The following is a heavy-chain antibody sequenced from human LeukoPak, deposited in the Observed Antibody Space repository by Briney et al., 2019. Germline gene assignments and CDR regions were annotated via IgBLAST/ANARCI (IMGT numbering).Heavy chain of an antibody. CDR2: FHNSGTS. Sequence: SETLSLTCTVSDDSISDYYRGWIRQPPGKGLEWIGYFHNSGTSTYNPSLKSRVTISVDTSKNQFSLKLSSVTAADTAEYYCARGYEWLAIPAYDYWGQGTLVTVSS. CDR3: ARGYEWLAIPAYDY. J-gene: IGHJ4*02. CDR1: DDSISDYY. V-gene: IGHV4-59*12. D-gene: IGHD6-19*01.